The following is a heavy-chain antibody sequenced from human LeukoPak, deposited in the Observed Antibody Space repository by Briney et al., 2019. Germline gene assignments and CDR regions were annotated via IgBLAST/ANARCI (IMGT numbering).Heavy chain of an antibody. Sequence: ASVKVSCKASGYTFTSYDINWVRQATGQGLEWMGWMNPNSGNTGYAQKFQGRVTITRNTSISTAYMELSSLRSEDTAVYYCARSKDIRMGSKRGIEMDYWGQGTLVTVSS. D-gene: IGHD5-24*01. CDR2: MNPNSGNT. CDR3: ARSKDIRMGSKRGIEMDY. V-gene: IGHV1-8*03. CDR1: GYTFTSYD. J-gene: IGHJ4*02.